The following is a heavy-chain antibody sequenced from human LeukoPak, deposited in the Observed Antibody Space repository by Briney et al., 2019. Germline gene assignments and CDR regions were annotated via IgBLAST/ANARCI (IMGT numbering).Heavy chain of an antibody. V-gene: IGHV1-8*01. CDR2: MNPNSVNT. CDR3: AGGGGYSYGYDY. D-gene: IGHD5-18*01. J-gene: IGHJ4*02. CDR1: GYTFTSFD. Sequence: ASVKVSCKASGYTFTSFDINWVRQATGQGLEWMGWMNPNSVNTGYAQKFQGRVTMTTNTSISTDYMELSSLKSADTAVYYCAGGGGYSYGYDYWGQGTLVTVSS.